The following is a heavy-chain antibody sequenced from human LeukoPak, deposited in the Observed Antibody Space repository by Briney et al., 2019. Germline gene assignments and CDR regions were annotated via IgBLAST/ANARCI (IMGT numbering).Heavy chain of an antibody. D-gene: IGHD6-13*01. CDR3: ARVATVTSPISSSSWLGDYMDV. CDR2: ISSSSSYI. Sequence: GGSLRLSCAASGFTFSSYSMNWVRQAPGKGLEWVSSISSSSSYIYYADSVKGRFTISRDNAKNSLYLQMNSLRAEDTAVYYCARVATVTSPISSSSWLGDYMDVWGKGTTVTVSS. J-gene: IGHJ6*03. CDR1: GFTFSSYS. V-gene: IGHV3-21*01.